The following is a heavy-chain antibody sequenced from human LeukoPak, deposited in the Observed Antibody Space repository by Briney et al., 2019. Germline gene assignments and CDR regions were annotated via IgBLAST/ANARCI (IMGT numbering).Heavy chain of an antibody. CDR3: ARGGPDITMVRGWTSYFDS. V-gene: IGHV3-23*01. D-gene: IGHD3-10*01. CDR1: GFTFSSYA. J-gene: IGHJ4*02. Sequence: AGSLRLSCAASGFTFSSYAMSWVRQAPRQGLEWVSAASYSGGAIYYTDSVKGRFTTSRGNSKNTMWLQMNSLRAEDTAVYYCARGGPDITMVRGWTSYFDSWGQGTLLTVSS. CDR2: ASYSGGAI.